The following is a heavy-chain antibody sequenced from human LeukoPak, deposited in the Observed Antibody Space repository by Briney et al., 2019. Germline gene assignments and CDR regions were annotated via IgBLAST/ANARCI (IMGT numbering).Heavy chain of an antibody. J-gene: IGHJ5*02. D-gene: IGHD1-1*01. Sequence: SETLSLTCTVSGGSFSSGSYYWSWIRQPPGKGLEWIGYIYYSGSTNYNPSLKSRVTISVDTSKNQFSLKLSSVTAADTAVYYCAREGDRRTGFDPWGQGTLVTVSS. CDR3: AREGDRRTGFDP. V-gene: IGHV4-61*01. CDR2: IYYSGST. CDR1: GGSFSSGSYY.